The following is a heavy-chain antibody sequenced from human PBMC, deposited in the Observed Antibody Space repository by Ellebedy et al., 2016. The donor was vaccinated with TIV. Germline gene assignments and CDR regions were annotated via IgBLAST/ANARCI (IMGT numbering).Heavy chain of an antibody. CDR3: ASHLGQWLSGGFGY. D-gene: IGHD6-19*01. CDR2: LYSGDST. J-gene: IGHJ4*02. Sequence: GESLKISCAASGFTVSSNYMSWVRQAPGKGLEWVSTLYSGDSTSYADSVKGRFTISRHNSKNTLYLQMNSLTAEDTAMYYCASHLGQWLSGGFGYWGQGTLVTVSS. CDR1: GFTVSSNY. V-gene: IGHV3-53*04.